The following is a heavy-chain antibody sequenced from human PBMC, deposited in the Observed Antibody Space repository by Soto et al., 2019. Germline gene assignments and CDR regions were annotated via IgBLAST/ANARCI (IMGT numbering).Heavy chain of an antibody. D-gene: IGHD6-19*01. J-gene: IGHJ4*02. V-gene: IGHV3-30*18. Sequence: PGGSLRLSSAATGFTSSGYGMHWVRQAPGKGREWVEIISYDGSNKYYAGSVKGRFTISRDNSKNTLYLQMNSLRAEDTAVYYCAKDLGSGWSYFDSWGQGTLVTVSS. CDR1: GFTSSGYG. CDR3: AKDLGSGWSYFDS. CDR2: ISYDGSNK.